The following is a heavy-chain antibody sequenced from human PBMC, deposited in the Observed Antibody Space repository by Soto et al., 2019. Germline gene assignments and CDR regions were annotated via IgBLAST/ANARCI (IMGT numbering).Heavy chain of an antibody. D-gene: IGHD3-22*01. CDR1: GFTFRSCA. J-gene: IGHJ6*02. CDR3: AREERMVVVVTDYYYGLDV. CDR2: IWYEGTNK. Sequence: PGGSLRLSCAASGFTFRSCAMHWVRQAPGKGLEWVAVIWYEGTNKYYADSVKGRFTISRDNSKNTLYLQMISLRAEDTAVYYCAREERMVVVVTDYYYGLDVWGQGTTVTVSS. V-gene: IGHV3-33*08.